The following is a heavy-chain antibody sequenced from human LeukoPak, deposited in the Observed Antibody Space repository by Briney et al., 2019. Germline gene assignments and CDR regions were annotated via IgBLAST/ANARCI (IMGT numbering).Heavy chain of an antibody. CDR1: GFTFSNYW. Sequence: GGSLRLSCAASGFTFSNYWMSWVRQAPGKGLEWVANMKKDGSEEYYVDSVKGRFSISRDNAKKSLYLQMNNLRVEDTAVYYCARDKGGEPHDAFDIWGQGTMVTVSS. D-gene: IGHD3-16*01. CDR2: MKKDGSEE. V-gene: IGHV3-7*03. J-gene: IGHJ3*02. CDR3: ARDKGGEPHDAFDI.